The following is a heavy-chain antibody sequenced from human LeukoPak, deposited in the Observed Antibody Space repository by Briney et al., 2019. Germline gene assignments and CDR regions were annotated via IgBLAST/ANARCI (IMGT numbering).Heavy chain of an antibody. V-gene: IGHV3-33*01. Sequence: RSGGSLGLPCAASGFTFSSYGMHWVRQAPGKGLEWVAVIWYDGSNKYYADSVKGRFTISRDNSKNTLYLQMNSLRAEDTAVYYCARGAHYYDSSGYPSHFDYWGQGTLVTVSS. D-gene: IGHD3-22*01. CDR2: IWYDGSNK. CDR3: ARGAHYYDSSGYPSHFDY. CDR1: GFTFSSYG. J-gene: IGHJ4*02.